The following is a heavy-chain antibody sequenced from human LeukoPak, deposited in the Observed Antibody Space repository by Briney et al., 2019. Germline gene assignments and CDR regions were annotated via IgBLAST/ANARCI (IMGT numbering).Heavy chain of an antibody. V-gene: IGHV1-2*02. Sequence: ASVKVSCKASGYTFTGYYMHWVRQAPGQGLEWMGWINPNSGGTNYAQKFQGRVTMTRDTSISTAYMELSRLRSDDTAVYYCARGPSITMVRGGQWYYYMDVWGKGATVTISS. D-gene: IGHD3-10*01. CDR3: ARGPSITMVRGGQWYYYMDV. CDR1: GYTFTGYY. J-gene: IGHJ6*03. CDR2: INPNSGGT.